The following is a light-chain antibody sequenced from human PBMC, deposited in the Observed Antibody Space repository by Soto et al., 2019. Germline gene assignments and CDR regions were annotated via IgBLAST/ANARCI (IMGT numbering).Light chain of an antibody. CDR1: QNVSRF. CDR3: QQSSNWPPLT. Sequence: EIVLTQSPATLSLSPGERATLSCRASQNVSRFLAWYQRRPGQAPRLLIYDASKRASDIPARFSGSGSGTDFTLTISSLEPEDSAVYYCQQSSNWPPLTFGGGTKVEIK. V-gene: IGKV3-11*01. CDR2: DAS. J-gene: IGKJ4*01.